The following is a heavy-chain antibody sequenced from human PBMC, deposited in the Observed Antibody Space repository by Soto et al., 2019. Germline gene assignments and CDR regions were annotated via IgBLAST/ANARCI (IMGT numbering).Heavy chain of an antibody. J-gene: IGHJ4*01. Sequence: ASVKVSCKASGYTFTVYYMHWVRQAPGQGLEWMGWINPKSGGTMYPQKFQGRVTMTWDTSISTAYMALTRLRSDDTAVYYCARDLAKGGGSAGFDYWRHGTLVTASS. CDR2: INPKSGGT. V-gene: IGHV1-2*02. CDR3: ARDLAKGGGSAGFDY. CDR1: GYTFTVYY. D-gene: IGHD1-26*01.